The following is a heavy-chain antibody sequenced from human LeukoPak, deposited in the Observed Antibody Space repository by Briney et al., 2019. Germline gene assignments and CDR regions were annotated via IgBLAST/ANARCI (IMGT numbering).Heavy chain of an antibody. D-gene: IGHD3-3*01. CDR1: GYTFTGYY. Sequence: ASVKVSCKASGYTFTGYYMHWVRQAPGQGLEWMGWINPNSGGTNYAQKFQGRVTMTRDTSISTAYMELSRLRSDDAAVYYCARGYNVLRFLDPSRGYYYYYMDVWGKGTTVTVSS. V-gene: IGHV1-2*02. CDR2: INPNSGGT. J-gene: IGHJ6*03. CDR3: ARGYNVLRFLDPSRGYYYYYMDV.